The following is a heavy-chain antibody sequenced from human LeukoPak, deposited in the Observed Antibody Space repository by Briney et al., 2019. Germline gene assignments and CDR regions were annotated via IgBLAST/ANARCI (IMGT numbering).Heavy chain of an antibody. J-gene: IGHJ6*03. CDR3: ARDHKGYSYGYRGGYFHYSYTAV. CDR1: GFTSSSYW. CDR2: IKKDGSEK. V-gene: IGHV3-7*03. D-gene: IGHD5-18*01. Sequence: PVGSLRLSCSASGFTSSSYWMSWVRQAPGKGLEWVANIKKDGSEKNYVDSVTGRFTISKDNAKNSLFLQMNSLRVEDTAVYYCARDHKGYSYGYRGGYFHYSYTAVWGKGTTVTVSS.